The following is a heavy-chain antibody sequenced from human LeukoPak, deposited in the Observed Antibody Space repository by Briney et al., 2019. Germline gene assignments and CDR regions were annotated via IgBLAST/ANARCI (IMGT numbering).Heavy chain of an antibody. D-gene: IGHD6-13*01. CDR3: ARAPLTAAPVDY. CDR1: GFTFSSYG. Sequence: LGRSLRLSCAASGFTFSSYGMHWVRQAPGKGLEWVAVIWYDGSNKYDADSVKGRFTISRDNSKNTLYLQMNSLRAEDTAVYYCARAPLTAAPVDYWGQGTLV. CDR2: IWYDGSNK. V-gene: IGHV3-33*01. J-gene: IGHJ4*02.